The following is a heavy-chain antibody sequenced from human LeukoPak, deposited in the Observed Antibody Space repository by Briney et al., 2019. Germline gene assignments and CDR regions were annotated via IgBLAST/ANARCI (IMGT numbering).Heavy chain of an antibody. CDR2: INHSGST. Sequence: SETLSLTCAVYGGSFSGYYWSWIRQPPGKGLEWIGEINHSGSTNYNPPLKGRVTISVDTSKNQFSLKLSSVTAADTAVYYCARGGMYCSGGSCYDDWFDPWGQGTLVTVSS. CDR3: ARGGMYCSGGSCYDDWFDP. V-gene: IGHV4-34*01. J-gene: IGHJ5*02. CDR1: GGSFSGYY. D-gene: IGHD2-15*01.